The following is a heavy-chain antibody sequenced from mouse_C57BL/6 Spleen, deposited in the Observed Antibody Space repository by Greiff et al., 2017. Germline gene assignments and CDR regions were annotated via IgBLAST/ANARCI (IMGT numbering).Heavy chain of an antibody. CDR1: GYTFTDYE. Sequence: QVQLQQSGAELVRPGASVTLSCKASGYTFTDYEMHWVKQTPVHGLEWIGAIDPETGGTAYNQKFKGKAILTADKSSSTAYMELRSLTSEDSAVYYCTRGTTVVATRAMDYWGQGTSVTVSS. CDR2: IDPETGGT. CDR3: TRGTTVVATRAMDY. V-gene: IGHV1-15*01. D-gene: IGHD1-1*01. J-gene: IGHJ4*01.